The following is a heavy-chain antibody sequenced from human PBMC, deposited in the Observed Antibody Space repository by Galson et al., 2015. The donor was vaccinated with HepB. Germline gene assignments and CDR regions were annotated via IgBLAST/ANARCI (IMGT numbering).Heavy chain of an antibody. CDR3: ARDSGKGGSQD. V-gene: IGHV3-33*01. J-gene: IGHJ4*02. D-gene: IGHD3-10*01. CDR2: IWYDGTYK. CDR1: GFIFSNYG. Sequence: SLRLSCAASGFIFSNYGMQRVRQAPGKGLEWVAHIWYDGTYKHYADSVKGRFTITRDNAKNTVFLQMNSLRAEETAVDYCARDSGKGGSQDWGQGTLVSVSS.